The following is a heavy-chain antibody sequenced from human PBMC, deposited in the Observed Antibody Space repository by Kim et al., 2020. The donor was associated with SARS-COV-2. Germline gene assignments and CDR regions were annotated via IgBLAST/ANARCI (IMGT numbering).Heavy chain of an antibody. CDR3: ARDGIVVVPAALRGDAFDI. Sequence: GGSLRLSCAASGFTFSSYGMHWVRQAPGKGLEWVAVIWYDGSNKYYADSVKGRFTISRDNSKNTLYLQMNSLRAEDTAVYYCARDGIVVVPAALRGDAFDIWGQGTMVTVSS. CDR2: IWYDGSNK. V-gene: IGHV3-33*01. CDR1: GFTFSSYG. J-gene: IGHJ3*02. D-gene: IGHD2-2*01.